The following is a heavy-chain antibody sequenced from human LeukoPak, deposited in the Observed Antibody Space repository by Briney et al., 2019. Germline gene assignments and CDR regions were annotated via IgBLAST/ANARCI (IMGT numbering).Heavy chain of an antibody. D-gene: IGHD2-2*01. CDR1: GFTFSSYG. CDR2: ISGSGDTT. CDR3: AKVGARGCSSSTCFIY. J-gene: IGHJ4*02. Sequence: PGGSLRLSCAASGFTFSSYGMSWVRQAPGKGLEWVSAISGSGDTTYYADSVKGRFTISRDNSKNTLYLQMNSLRPEDTAVYYCAKVGARGCSSSTCFIYWGQGTLVTVSS. V-gene: IGHV3-23*01.